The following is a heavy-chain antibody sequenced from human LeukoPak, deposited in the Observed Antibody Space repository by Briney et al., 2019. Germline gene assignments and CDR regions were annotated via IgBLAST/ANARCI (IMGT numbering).Heavy chain of an antibody. CDR3: ARHPYSSSPYFDY. CDR2: IFHSGNT. CDR1: GGSINSSNW. Sequence: SGTLSLTCAVSGGSINSSNWWSWVRQPPGKGLEWIGEIFHSGNTNYNPPLRSRVTIFIDKSKNQFSLNLSSVTAADTAVYYCARHPYSSSPYFDYWGQGTLVTVSS. V-gene: IGHV4-4*02. J-gene: IGHJ4*02. D-gene: IGHD6-6*01.